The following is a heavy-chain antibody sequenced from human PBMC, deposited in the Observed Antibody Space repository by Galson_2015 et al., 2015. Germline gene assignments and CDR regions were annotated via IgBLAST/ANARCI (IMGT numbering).Heavy chain of an antibody. D-gene: IGHD3-22*01. V-gene: IGHV5-51*03. CDR1: GYTFTDYW. CDR3: ARAYYYDTSDNRFDP. CDR2: ILPGNFDV. J-gene: IGHJ5*02. Sequence: QSGAEVKRPGESLKISCQASGYTFTDYWIGWVRQTPGKGLEWVGIILPGNFDVTYNPSFQGQVTISVDRSISTAYLQWRALKASDTGIYYCARAYYYDTSDNRFDPWGPGTLVTVSS.